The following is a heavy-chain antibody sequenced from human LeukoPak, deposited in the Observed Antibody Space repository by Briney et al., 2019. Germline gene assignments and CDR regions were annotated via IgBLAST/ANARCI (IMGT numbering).Heavy chain of an antibody. CDR3: ARLKYYYDSSGYRAEYFQH. CDR2: IYYSGST. Sequence: SETLSLTCTVSGGSISSYYWSWIRQPPGRGLEWIGYIYYSGSTNYNPSLKSRVTISVYTSKNQFSLKLSSVTAADTAVYYCARLKYYYDSSGYRAEYFQHWGQGTLVTVSS. J-gene: IGHJ1*01. CDR1: GGSISSYY. V-gene: IGHV4-59*01. D-gene: IGHD3-22*01.